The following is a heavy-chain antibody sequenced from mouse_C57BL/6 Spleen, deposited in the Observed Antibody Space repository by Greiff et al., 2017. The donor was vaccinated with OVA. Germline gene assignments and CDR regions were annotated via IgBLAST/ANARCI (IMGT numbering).Heavy chain of an antibody. V-gene: IGHV1-80*01. Sequence: QVQLQQSGAELVKPGASVKISCKASGYAFSSYWMNWVKQRPGTGLEWIGQIYPGDGDTNYNGKFKGKATLTADKSSSTAYMQLSSLTSEDSAVYFCARYERGSSFDYWGQGTTLTVSS. D-gene: IGHD1-1*01. CDR1: GYAFSSYW. CDR2: IYPGDGDT. J-gene: IGHJ2*01. CDR3: ARYERGSSFDY.